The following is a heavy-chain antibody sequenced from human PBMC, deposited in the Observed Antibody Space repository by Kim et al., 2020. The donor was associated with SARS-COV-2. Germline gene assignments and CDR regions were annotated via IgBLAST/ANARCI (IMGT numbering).Heavy chain of an antibody. Sequence: YYIDSVKGRFTISRDNSKNTMYLEMNNLRVEDTAVYYCARDSSHPVGADYWGQGTLVTVSS. V-gene: IGHV3-33*01. CDR3: ARDSSHPVGADY. D-gene: IGHD6-13*01. J-gene: IGHJ4*02.